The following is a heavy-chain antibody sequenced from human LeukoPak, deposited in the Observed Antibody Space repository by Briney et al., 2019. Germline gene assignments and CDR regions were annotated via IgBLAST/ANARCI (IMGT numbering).Heavy chain of an antibody. Sequence: GGSLRLSCAASGFTFSSYAMHWVRQAPGKGLEWVAVISYDGSNKYYADSVKGRFTISRDNSKNTLYLQMSSLRAEDTAVYYCARDLSGFGFDYWGQGTLVTVSS. V-gene: IGHV3-30-3*01. CDR3: ARDLSGFGFDY. CDR1: GFTFSSYA. CDR2: ISYDGSNK. D-gene: IGHD5-12*01. J-gene: IGHJ4*02.